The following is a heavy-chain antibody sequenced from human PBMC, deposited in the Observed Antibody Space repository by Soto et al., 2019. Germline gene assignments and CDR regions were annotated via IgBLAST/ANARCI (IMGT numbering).Heavy chain of an antibody. V-gene: IGHV1-3*01. CDR1: GFTFSDTL. CDR2: INPANGNT. J-gene: IGHJ3*01. Sequence: QVQLVQSGAELKKPGASVNISCQASGFTFSDTLINWVRQGXGQRLEWMGWINPANGNTRYSESFQGRVTISSLSSASTAYVALSXXXXXXXXVXXXXXXXXSXGPRANDAFDVWGQGTMITVSS. CDR3: XXXXXSXGPRANDAFDV.